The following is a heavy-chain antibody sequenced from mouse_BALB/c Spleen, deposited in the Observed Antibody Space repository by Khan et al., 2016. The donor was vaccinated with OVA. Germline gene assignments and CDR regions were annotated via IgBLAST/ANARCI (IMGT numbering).Heavy chain of an antibody. Sequence: QVQLQQSGAELSRTGASVKMSCKASGYTFTSNTMHWVKQRPGQGLEWIGYINPRSDYTIYSQKFKDKATLTADISSSTAYMQLSSLTSDDSAVYYCARRTTGYAMDYWGQGTSVTVSS. J-gene: IGHJ4*01. CDR2: INPRSDYT. D-gene: IGHD2-14*01. V-gene: IGHV1-4*01. CDR1: GYTFTSNT. CDR3: ARRTTGYAMDY.